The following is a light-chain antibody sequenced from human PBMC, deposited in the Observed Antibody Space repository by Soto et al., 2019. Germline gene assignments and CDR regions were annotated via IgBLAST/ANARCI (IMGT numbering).Light chain of an antibody. Sequence: IVLTQSPGTLSSSPGERATLSCRASQSVSTNNLAWYQQRPGQAPRLLIYGASRRATGIPDRFSGSGSGTDFTLTISRLEPEDLAVYYCQQYGSSQWTFGQGTKVDI. CDR3: QQYGSSQWT. V-gene: IGKV3-20*01. J-gene: IGKJ1*01. CDR2: GAS. CDR1: QSVSTNN.